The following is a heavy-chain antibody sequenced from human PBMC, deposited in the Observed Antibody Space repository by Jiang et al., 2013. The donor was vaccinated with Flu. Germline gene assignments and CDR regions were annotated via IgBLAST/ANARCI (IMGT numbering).Heavy chain of an antibody. J-gene: IGHJ6*02. CDR3: TRALNGNYRWDV. V-gene: IGHV5-51*03. Sequence: GAEVKKPGESLKISCKDSEYRFTNYWFGWVRQMPGKGLEWMGIIYAGDSSTKYSPSFRGQVTISADTSIRAAYLQWSGLKASDTAMYYCTRALNGNYRWDVWGQGTTVTVSS. CDR2: IYAGDSST. CDR1: EYRFTNYW. D-gene: IGHD1-7*01.